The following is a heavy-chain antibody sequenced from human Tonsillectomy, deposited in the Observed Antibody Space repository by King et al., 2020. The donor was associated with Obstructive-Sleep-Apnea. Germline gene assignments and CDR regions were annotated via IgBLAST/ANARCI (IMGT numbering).Heavy chain of an antibody. CDR1: GFTFSDAW. D-gene: IGHD2-2*01. CDR3: THIVVVPAAMLY. J-gene: IGHJ4*02. CDR2: IKSKIGGGTT. V-gene: IGHV3-15*01. Sequence: VQLVESGGGLVKPGGSLRLSCVASGFTFSDAWMSGVRLAPGKGLEWVGRIKSKIGGGTTDYAAPVKGRFTISREDSKNTVYLQMNSLKTEDTAVYFCTHIVVVPAAMLYWGQGTLVTVSS.